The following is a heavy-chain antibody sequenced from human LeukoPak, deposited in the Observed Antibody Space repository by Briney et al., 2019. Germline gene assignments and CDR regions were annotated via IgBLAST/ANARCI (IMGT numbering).Heavy chain of an antibody. J-gene: IGHJ5*02. CDR1: GYTFTGYY. V-gene: IGHV1-2*02. CDR2: INPNSGGT. Sequence: GASVKVSCKASGYTFTGYYMHWVRQAPGQGLAWMGWINPNSGGTNYAQKFQGRVTMTRNTSISTAYMELSSLRSEDTAVYYCARGPNKSDGGNSGSAWFDPWGQGTLVTVSS. D-gene: IGHD4-23*01. CDR3: ARGPNKSDGGNSGSAWFDP.